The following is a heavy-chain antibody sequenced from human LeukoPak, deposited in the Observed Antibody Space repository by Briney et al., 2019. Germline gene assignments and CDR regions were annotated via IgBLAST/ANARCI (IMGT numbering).Heavy chain of an antibody. CDR2: IYPDDSDT. Sequence: GDSLKISCEGSGYRFSIYWIGWVRQMPGKGLEWLGIIYPDDSDTRYSPSFQGQVTISVDKSINTAYLQWSSLKASDTAMYYRARQRSIAARPGYYYMDVWGKGITVIVSS. V-gene: IGHV5-51*01. CDR3: ARQRSIAARPGYYYMDV. J-gene: IGHJ6*03. CDR1: GYRFSIYW. D-gene: IGHD6-6*01.